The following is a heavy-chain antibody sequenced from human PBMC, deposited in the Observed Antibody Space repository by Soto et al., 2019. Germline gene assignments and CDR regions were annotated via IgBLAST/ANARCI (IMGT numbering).Heavy chain of an antibody. J-gene: IGHJ4*02. CDR1: GFTFSNAW. Sequence: EVQLVESGGGLVKPGGSLRLSCAASGFTFSNAWMNWVRQAPGKGLEWVGRIKSKTDGGTTDYAAPVKGRFTISRDDSKNTLYLQMNSLKTEDTAVYYCTTDSTVDSYGHWVPSVYWGQRTLVTVSS. CDR3: TTDSTVDSYGHWVPSVY. D-gene: IGHD5-18*01. V-gene: IGHV3-15*07. CDR2: IKSKTDGGTT.